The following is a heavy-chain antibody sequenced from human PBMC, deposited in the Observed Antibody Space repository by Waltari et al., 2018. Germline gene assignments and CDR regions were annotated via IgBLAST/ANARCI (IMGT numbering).Heavy chain of an antibody. Sequence: QVQLVQSGAEVKKPGSSVKVSCKASGGTFSSYAISWVRQAPGQGLEWMGWINPNSGGTNYAQKFQGRVTMTRDTSISTAYMELSRLRSDDTAVYYCARGPPGPRDGSYMDVWGKGTTVTISS. CDR1: GGTFSSYA. CDR3: ARGPPGPRDGSYMDV. J-gene: IGHJ6*03. CDR2: INPNSGGT. D-gene: IGHD1-26*01. V-gene: IGHV1-2*02.